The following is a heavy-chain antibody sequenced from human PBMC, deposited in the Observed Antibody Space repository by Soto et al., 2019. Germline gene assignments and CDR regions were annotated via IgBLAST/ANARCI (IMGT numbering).Heavy chain of an antibody. D-gene: IGHD5-18*01. CDR3: TGAPRGYGYGYNYYVMDV. V-gene: IGHV4-59*01. CDR1: GVSISSYY. CDR2: IYYSGST. J-gene: IGHJ6*04. Sequence: PSETLSLTCTVSGVSISSYYWSWIRQPPGKGLEWIGYIYYSGSTNYNPSLKSRVTISVDTSKNQFSLKLSSVTAADTAVYYCTGAPRGYGYGYNYYVMDVWGKGTTVTVSS.